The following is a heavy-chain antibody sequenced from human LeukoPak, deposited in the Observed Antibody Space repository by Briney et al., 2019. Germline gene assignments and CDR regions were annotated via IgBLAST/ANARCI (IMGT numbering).Heavy chain of an antibody. CDR1: GLTFSDYY. D-gene: IGHD3-22*01. J-gene: IGHJ4*02. CDR3: AVQITMIVVVPYFDY. Sequence: PGGSLRLPCAASGLTFSDYYMTWIRQAPGKGLEWVSSISGTGTTIYSADSVRGRFTVSRDNARNSLFLHMNSPRAEDTAVYYCAVQITMIVVVPYFDYWGQGTLVTVSS. V-gene: IGHV3-11*04. CDR2: ISGTGTTI.